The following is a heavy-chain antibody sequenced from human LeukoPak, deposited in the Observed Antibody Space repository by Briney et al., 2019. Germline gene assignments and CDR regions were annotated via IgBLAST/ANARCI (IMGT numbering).Heavy chain of an antibody. Sequence: SETLSLTCAVYGGSFSGYYWSWIRQPPGKGLEWIGEINPSGSTNYNPSLKSRVTISVDTSKNQFSLKLSSVTAADTAVYYCAREGFWTYYYDSSGYGEYYYYYGMDVWGQGTTVTVSS. CDR2: INPSGST. J-gene: IGHJ6*02. V-gene: IGHV4-34*01. CDR1: GGSFSGYY. CDR3: AREGFWTYYYDSSGYGEYYYYYGMDV. D-gene: IGHD3-22*01.